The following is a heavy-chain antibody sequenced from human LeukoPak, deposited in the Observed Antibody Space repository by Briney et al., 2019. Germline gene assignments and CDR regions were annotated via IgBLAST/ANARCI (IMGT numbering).Heavy chain of an antibody. D-gene: IGHD4-23*01. CDR2: ISYDGSNK. CDR3: AKDLYTVVGSYFDY. V-gene: IGHV3-30*04. J-gene: IGHJ4*02. Sequence: PGGSLRLSRAASGFTFSSYAMHWVRQAPGKGLEWVAVISYDGSNKYYADSVKGRFTISRDNSKNTLYLQMNSLRAEDTAVYYCAKDLYTVVGSYFDYWGQGTLVTVSS. CDR1: GFTFSSYA.